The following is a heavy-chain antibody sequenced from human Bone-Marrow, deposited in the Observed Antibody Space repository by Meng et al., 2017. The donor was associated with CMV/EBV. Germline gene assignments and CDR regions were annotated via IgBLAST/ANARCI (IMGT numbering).Heavy chain of an antibody. J-gene: IGHJ4*02. D-gene: IGHD3-3*01. Sequence: ASVKVSCKASGYTFTGYYMHWVRQAPGQGLEWMGWINPNSGGTNYAQKFQGRVTMTRDTSISTAYMELSSLRSEDTAVYYCARDGGDDFWSGFDYWGQGTLVTVSS. CDR1: GYTFTGYY. CDR3: ARDGGDDFWSGFDY. V-gene: IGHV1-2*02. CDR2: INPNSGGT.